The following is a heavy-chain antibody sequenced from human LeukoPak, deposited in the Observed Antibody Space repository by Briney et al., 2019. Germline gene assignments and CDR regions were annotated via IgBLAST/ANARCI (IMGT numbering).Heavy chain of an antibody. CDR1: GFTFSSYG. V-gene: IGHV3-7*01. CDR2: INQDGSEK. Sequence: GRSLRLSCAASGFTFSSYGMHWVRQAPGKGLEWVANINQDGSEKYYVDSVKGRFTISRDNAKRTLYLQMNSLRAEDTAVYYCASTFAGRREWGQGTLVTVSS. CDR3: ASTFAGRRE. J-gene: IGHJ4*02. D-gene: IGHD3-16*01.